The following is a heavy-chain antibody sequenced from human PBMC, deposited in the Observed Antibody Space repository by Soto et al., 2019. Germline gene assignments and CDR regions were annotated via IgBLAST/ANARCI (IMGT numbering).Heavy chain of an antibody. CDR3: ARGDYYDSSGYYYTNWFDP. V-gene: IGHV4-34*01. Sequence: QVQLQQWGAGLLKPSETLSLTCAVYGGSFSGYYWSWIRQPPGKGLEWIGEINHSGSTNYNPSLKSRVTISVDTSKNQFSLQLSSVTAADTAVYYCARGDYYDSSGYYYTNWFDPWGPGTLVTVSS. J-gene: IGHJ5*02. CDR2: INHSGST. D-gene: IGHD3-22*01. CDR1: GGSFSGYY.